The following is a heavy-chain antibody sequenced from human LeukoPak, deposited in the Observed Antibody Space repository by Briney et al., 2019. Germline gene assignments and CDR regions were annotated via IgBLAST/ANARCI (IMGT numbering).Heavy chain of an antibody. CDR2: ISAYNGNT. V-gene: IGHV1-18*01. CDR3: ARDRHSSGWSSINFDY. CDR1: GYAFTSYNYR. D-gene: IGHD6-19*01. Sequence: ASVKVSCKASGYAFTSYNYRIAWVRQAPGQGLEWMGWISAYNGNTNYAQKLQGRVTMTTDTSTSTAYMELRSLRSDDTAVYYCARDRHSSGWSSINFDYWGQGTLVTVSS. J-gene: IGHJ4*02.